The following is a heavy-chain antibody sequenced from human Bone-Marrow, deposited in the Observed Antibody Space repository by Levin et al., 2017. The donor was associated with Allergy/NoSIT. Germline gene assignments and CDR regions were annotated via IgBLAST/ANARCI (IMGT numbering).Heavy chain of an antibody. CDR3: ARDVGWIGGVEEDN. CDR1: GYIFTNYG. J-gene: IGHJ4*02. CDR2: ISTHNGNR. D-gene: IGHD3-16*01. Sequence: GESLKISCKASGYIFTNYGISWVRQSPGQGLEWMGWISTHNGNRKIVQKFQGRVTMTTDTDTRTAYLELRNLRPDDTAVYFCARDVGWIGGVEEDNWGQGTLVTVSS. V-gene: IGHV1-18*01.